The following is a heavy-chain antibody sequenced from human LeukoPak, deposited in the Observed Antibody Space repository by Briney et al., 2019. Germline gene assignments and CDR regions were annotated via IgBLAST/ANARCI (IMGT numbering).Heavy chain of an antibody. CDR1: GFTFSSYA. CDR3: AKARYSSPYYYGMDV. D-gene: IGHD6-13*01. J-gene: IGHJ6*02. V-gene: IGHV3-23*01. CDR2: ISGGGGST. Sequence: GGSLRLSCEASGFTFSSYAMNWVRQAPGKGLEWVSAISGGGGSTYYADSVKGRFTISRDNSKNTLYLQMNSLRAEDTAIYYCAKARYSSPYYYGMDVWGQGTTVTVSS.